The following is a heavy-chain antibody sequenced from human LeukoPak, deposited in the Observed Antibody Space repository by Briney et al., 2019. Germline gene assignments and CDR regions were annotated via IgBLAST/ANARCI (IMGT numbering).Heavy chain of an antibody. Sequence: PGGSLRLSCAAFGFTVSSNYMSWVRQAPGKGLEWVSVIYSGGSTYYADSVKGRFTISRDNSKNTLYLQMNSLRAEDTAVYYCARAQQGYSSYYFDYWGQGTLVTVSS. CDR3: ARAQQGYSSYYFDY. D-gene: IGHD5-18*01. V-gene: IGHV3-53*01. J-gene: IGHJ4*02. CDR1: GFTVSSNY. CDR2: IYSGGST.